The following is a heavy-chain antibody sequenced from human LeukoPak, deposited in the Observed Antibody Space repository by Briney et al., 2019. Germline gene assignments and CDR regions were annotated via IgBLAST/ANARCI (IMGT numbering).Heavy chain of an antibody. J-gene: IGHJ4*02. CDR3: VKASVLDYYDSSGYYNPNSFDD. CDR2: ISGSGGRT. CDR1: GFTFSSYG. V-gene: IGHV3-23*01. D-gene: IGHD3-22*01. Sequence: PGGSLRLSCAASGFTFSSYGMNWVRQAPGKGLEWVSGISGSGGRTYHADSVKGRFTISRDNSENTLNLRMNSLRAEDTAVYYCVKASVLDYYDSSGYYNPNSFDDWGQGTLVTVSS.